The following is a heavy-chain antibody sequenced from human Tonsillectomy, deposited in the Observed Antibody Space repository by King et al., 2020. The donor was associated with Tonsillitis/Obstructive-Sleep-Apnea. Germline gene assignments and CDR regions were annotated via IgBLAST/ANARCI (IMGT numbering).Heavy chain of an antibody. V-gene: IGHV3-21*01. CDR1: GFTFSSFS. D-gene: IGHD6-19*01. Sequence: VQLVESGGGLVKPGGSLRLSCAASGFTFSSFSMNWVRQAPGKGLEWVSSISTSSSYIYYADSVRGRFTISRDNAKNSLYLQMNSLRAEDTAVYYCARDLSVAGYDYWGQGTLVSVSS. J-gene: IGHJ4*02. CDR2: ISTSSSYI. CDR3: ARDLSVAGYDY.